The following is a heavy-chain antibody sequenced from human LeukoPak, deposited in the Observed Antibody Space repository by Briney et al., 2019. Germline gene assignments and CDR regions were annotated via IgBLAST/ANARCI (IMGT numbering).Heavy chain of an antibody. CDR3: AKRASGSYQRGFDY. CDR1: GFTFSSYE. J-gene: IGHJ4*02. Sequence: LPGGSLRLSCAASGFTFSSYEMNWVRQAPGKGLEWVSYISSSGSTIYYADSVKGRFTISRDNAKNSLYLQMNSLRTEDTAVYYCAKRASGSYQRGFDYWGQGTLVTVSS. CDR2: ISSSGSTI. D-gene: IGHD1-26*01. V-gene: IGHV3-48*03.